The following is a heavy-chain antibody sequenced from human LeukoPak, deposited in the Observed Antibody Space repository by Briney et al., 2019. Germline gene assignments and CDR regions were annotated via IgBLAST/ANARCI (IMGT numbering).Heavy chain of an antibody. CDR1: GFTFSSYS. D-gene: IGHD1-26*01. CDR2: ISSSSSYI. Sequence: PGGSLRLSCAASGFTFSSYSMNWVRQAPGKGLEWVSSISSSSSYIYYADSVKGRFTISRDNAKNSLYLQMNSLRAEDTAVYYCARESEFLGGVVSHYFDYWGQGTLVTVSS. V-gene: IGHV3-21*01. J-gene: IGHJ4*02. CDR3: ARESEFLGGVVSHYFDY.